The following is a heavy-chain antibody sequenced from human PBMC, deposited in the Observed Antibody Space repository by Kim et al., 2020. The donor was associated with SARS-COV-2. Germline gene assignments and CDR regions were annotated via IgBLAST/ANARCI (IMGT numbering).Heavy chain of an antibody. V-gene: IGHV4-38-2*02. J-gene: IGHJ4*02. CDR1: GYSISSGYY. CDR2: IYHSGST. Sequence: SETLSLTCTVSGYSISSGYYWGWIRQPPGKGLEWIGSIYHSGSTYYNPSLKSRVTISVDTSKNQFSLKLSSVTAADTAVYYCARDPSGLDYWGQGTLVTV. D-gene: IGHD3-10*01. CDR3: ARDPSGLDY.